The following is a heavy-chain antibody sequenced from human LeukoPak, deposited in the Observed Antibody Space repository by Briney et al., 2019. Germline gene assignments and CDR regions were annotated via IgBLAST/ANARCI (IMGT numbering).Heavy chain of an antibody. V-gene: IGHV4-34*01. Sequence: SETLSPTCAVYGGSFSGYYWSWIRQPPGKGLEWIGEINHSGSTNYNPSLKSRVTISVDTSKNQFSLKLSSVTAADTAVYYCAGSYVSSWIDYWGQGTLVTVSS. CDR3: AGSYVSSWIDY. J-gene: IGHJ4*02. D-gene: IGHD3-16*01. CDR2: INHSGST. CDR1: GGSFSGYY.